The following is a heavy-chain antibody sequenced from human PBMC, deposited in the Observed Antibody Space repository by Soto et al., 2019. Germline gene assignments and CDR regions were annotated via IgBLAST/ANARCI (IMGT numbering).Heavy chain of an antibody. D-gene: IGHD3-10*02. Sequence: QVYLVQSGAEVKKPGASVRVSCEASGSTFSNFGIAWVRLAPGQGLEWMGWISADSGNTHYAQSFQGRFTMTIDTSTGTASMELRSLTSDDTANYYCAYCYVGVDNYYGVDVWGQGTTVTVSS. CDR2: ISADSGNT. V-gene: IGHV1-18*04. J-gene: IGHJ6*02. CDR3: AYCYVGVDNYYGVDV. CDR1: GSTFSNFG.